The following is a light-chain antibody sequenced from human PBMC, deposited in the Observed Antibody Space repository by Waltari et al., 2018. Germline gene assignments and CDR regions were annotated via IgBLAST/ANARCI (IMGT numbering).Light chain of an antibody. CDR1: SSDVGSYNL. CDR2: EVS. V-gene: IGLV2-23*02. Sequence: QSALTQPASVSGSPGQSITISCTGTSSDVGSYNLVSWYQQHPGKAPKLMIYEVSKRPSVVSNRFSGSKSGNTASLTISGLQAEDEADYYCCSYAGSYVVFGGGTKLTVL. J-gene: IGLJ2*01. CDR3: CSYAGSYVV.